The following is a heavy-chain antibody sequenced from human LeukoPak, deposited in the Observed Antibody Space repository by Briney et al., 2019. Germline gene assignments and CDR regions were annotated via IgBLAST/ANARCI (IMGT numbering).Heavy chain of an antibody. CDR1: GFTFSSYA. CDR3: ASDEEFSWFFY. D-gene: IGHD3-10*01. Sequence: GGSLRLSCAASGFTFSSYAMSWVRQAPGKGLEWVSAISGSGGSTYYADPVKGRFTISRDNSKNTLYLQMNSLRAEDTAVYYCASDEEFSWFFYWGQGTLVTVSS. J-gene: IGHJ4*02. CDR2: ISGSGGST. V-gene: IGHV3-23*01.